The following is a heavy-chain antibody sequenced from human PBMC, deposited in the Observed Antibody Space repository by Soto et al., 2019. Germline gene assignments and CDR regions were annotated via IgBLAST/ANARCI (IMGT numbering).Heavy chain of an antibody. CDR3: AINLASRGWFDLGGQFDL. CDR2: ISDNGRNA. Sequence: EVHLLESGGDVVQPGRSLRLSCAASGFTFSNYAMNWIRQAPGKGLEWLSSISDNGRNAYYADSVKGRFTISRDRTEISRQMHYDSLRFECAANYFCAINLASRGWFDLGGQFDLWGEGTLVTVSS. D-gene: IGHD3-10*01. CDR1: GFTFSNYA. J-gene: IGHJ5*02. V-gene: IGHV3-23*01.